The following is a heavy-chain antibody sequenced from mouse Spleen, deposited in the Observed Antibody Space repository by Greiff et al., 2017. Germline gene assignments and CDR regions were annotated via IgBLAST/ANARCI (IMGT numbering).Heavy chain of an antibody. CDR3: ARQEENYFDY. CDR1: GFTFSDYG. CDR2: ISSGSSTI. J-gene: IGHJ2*01. V-gene: IGHV5-17*03. Sequence: EVKLVESGGGLVKPGGSLKLSCAASGFTFSDYGMHWVRQAPEKGLEWVAYISSGSSTIYYADTVKGRFTISRDNAKNTLYLQMSSLKSEDTAMYYCARQEENYFDYWGQGTTLTVSS.